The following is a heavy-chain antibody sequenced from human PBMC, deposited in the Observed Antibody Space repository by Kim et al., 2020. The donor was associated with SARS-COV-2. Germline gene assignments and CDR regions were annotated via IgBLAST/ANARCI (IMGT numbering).Heavy chain of an antibody. CDR3: ANWGVAASFI. D-gene: IGHD7-27*01. CDR2: IDPSDSYT. Sequence: GESLKISCTASGYDFSLYWITWVRQVPGKGLEWLGRIDPSDSYTYYSPSFQGHIYFSVDKSLSTAYLHWSSLKASDTAMYYCANWGVAASFIWGQGTMVTVSS. V-gene: IGHV5-10-1*01. CDR1: GYDFSLYW. J-gene: IGHJ3*02.